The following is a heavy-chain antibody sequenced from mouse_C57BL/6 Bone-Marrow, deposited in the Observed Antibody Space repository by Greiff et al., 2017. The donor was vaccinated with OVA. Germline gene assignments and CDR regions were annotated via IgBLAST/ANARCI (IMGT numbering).Heavy chain of an antibody. CDR3: ARREYDWYFDV. CDR1: GYAFSSSW. Sequence: VHLVESGPELVKPGASVKISCKASGYAFSSSWMNWVKQRPGKGLEWIGRIYPGDGDTNYNGKFKGKATLTADKSSSTAYMQLSSLTSEDSAVYFCARREYDWYFDVWGTGTTVTVSS. J-gene: IGHJ1*03. D-gene: IGHD5-2*01. CDR2: IYPGDGDT. V-gene: IGHV1-82*01.